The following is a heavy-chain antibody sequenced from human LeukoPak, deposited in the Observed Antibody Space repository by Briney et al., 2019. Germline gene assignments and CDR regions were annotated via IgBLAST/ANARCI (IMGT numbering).Heavy chain of an antibody. Sequence: GGSLRLSCAASGFTFSSYWMHWVRGAPGKGLVWVSRIDSDGSSTSYADSVKGRFTISRDNAKNTLYLQMNSLRAEDTAVYYCASPGGIYAVLGFDYWGQGTLVTVSS. V-gene: IGHV3-74*01. D-gene: IGHD3-10*02. J-gene: IGHJ4*02. CDR3: ASPGGIYAVLGFDY. CDR2: IDSDGSST. CDR1: GFTFSSYW.